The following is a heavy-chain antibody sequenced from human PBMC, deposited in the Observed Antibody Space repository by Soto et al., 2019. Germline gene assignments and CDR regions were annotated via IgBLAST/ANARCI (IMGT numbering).Heavy chain of an antibody. D-gene: IGHD1-26*01. V-gene: IGHV3-30*18. CDR1: GFTFSSYG. Sequence: QVQLVESGGGVVQPGRSLRLSCAASGFTFSSYGMHWVRQAPGKGLEWVAVISYDGSNKYYADSVKGRFTISRDNSKNTLYLQMNSLRAEDTAVYYCAKDWVPGATVPQYGMDVWGQGTTVTVSS. CDR2: ISYDGSNK. J-gene: IGHJ6*02. CDR3: AKDWVPGATVPQYGMDV.